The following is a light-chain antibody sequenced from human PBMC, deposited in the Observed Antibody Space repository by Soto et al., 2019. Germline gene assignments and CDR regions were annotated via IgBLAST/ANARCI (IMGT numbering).Light chain of an antibody. CDR1: QDIRNY. V-gene: IGKV1-33*01. Sequence: DIQMTQSTSSLSASVGDRVTITCRASQDIRNYLNWDQQKPGIAQILLIYDASNLKTGVSSRFSGSGSGTDFTFTISSLQPEAIGTYYCQRYDHLPPLSFVGGTKVEIK. CDR2: DAS. CDR3: QRYDHLPPLS. J-gene: IGKJ4*01.